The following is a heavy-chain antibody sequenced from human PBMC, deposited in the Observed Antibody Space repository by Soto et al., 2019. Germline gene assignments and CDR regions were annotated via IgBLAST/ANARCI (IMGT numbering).Heavy chain of an antibody. V-gene: IGHV3-30*18. CDR2: ISYDGSNK. Sequence: QVQLVESGGGVVQTGRSLRLSCAASGFTFSSYGMHWVRQAPGKGLEWVAVISYDGSNKYYADSVKGLFTISRDNSNNTLYLQITSLRAEDPAVYYCAKDQSRYSSSWHDYWGQGTLLTVSS. J-gene: IGHJ4*02. CDR1: GFTFSSYG. D-gene: IGHD6-13*01. CDR3: AKDQSRYSSSWHDY.